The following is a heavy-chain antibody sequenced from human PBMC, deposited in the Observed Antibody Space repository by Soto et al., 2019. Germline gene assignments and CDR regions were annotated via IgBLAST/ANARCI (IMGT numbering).Heavy chain of an antibody. J-gene: IGHJ4*02. D-gene: IGHD1-1*01. CDR2: INANSGST. V-gene: IGHV1-2*04. CDR1: GYTFTGYY. CDR3: ARAPPRQLDPNHFDY. Sequence: GASVKVSCKASGYTFTGYYMHWVQQAPGQGLEWMGWINANSGSTNYAQKLQGWVTMTTDTSTSTAYMELRSLRSDDTAVYYCARAPPRQLDPNHFDYWGQGTLVTVSS.